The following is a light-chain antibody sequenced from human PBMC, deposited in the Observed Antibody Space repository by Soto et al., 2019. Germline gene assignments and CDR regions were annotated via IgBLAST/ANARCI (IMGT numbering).Light chain of an antibody. CDR1: QNINKNY. J-gene: IGKJ1*01. CDR2: GAS. Sequence: IAWMKSAVNLFLSPGDRATLSCRAIQNINKNYLAWYQHKPGQAPRLLIYGASTRATGIQDTFSGSGSGTDFTLTISSLEPEDFAVHYFQQYGSAVPSTFGQGTKVDIK. CDR3: QQYGSAVPST. V-gene: IGKV3-20*01.